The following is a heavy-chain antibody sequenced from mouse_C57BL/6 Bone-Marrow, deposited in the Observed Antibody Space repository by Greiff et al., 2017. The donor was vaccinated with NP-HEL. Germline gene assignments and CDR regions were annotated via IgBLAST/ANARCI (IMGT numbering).Heavy chain of an antibody. V-gene: IGHV1-81*01. J-gene: IGHJ2*01. Sequence: VKLQESGAELARPGASVKLSCKASGYTFTSYGISWVKQRTGQGLEWIGEIYPRSGNTYYNEKFKGKATLTADKSSSTAYMELRSLTSEDSAVYFCARRGGFDYFDDWGQGTTLTVSS. CDR3: ARRGGFDYFDD. CDR1: GYTFTSYG. CDR2: IYPRSGNT. D-gene: IGHD1-1*02.